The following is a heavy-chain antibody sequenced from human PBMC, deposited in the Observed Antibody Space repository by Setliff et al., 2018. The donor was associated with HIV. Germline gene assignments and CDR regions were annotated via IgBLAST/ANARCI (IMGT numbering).Heavy chain of an antibody. D-gene: IGHD1-26*01. CDR2: IYYSGST. J-gene: IGHJ4*02. Sequence: SETLSLTCAVSGASISSTSYYWGWVRQPPGKGLEWIGSIYYSGSTYYNPSLKSRPTISVYTSRNQFSLKLISLTAADTAVYYCARHYNVNYYVRKDFDYLGQGILVTVSS. CDR1: GASISSTSYY. V-gene: IGHV4-39*01. CDR3: ARHYNVNYYVRKDFDY.